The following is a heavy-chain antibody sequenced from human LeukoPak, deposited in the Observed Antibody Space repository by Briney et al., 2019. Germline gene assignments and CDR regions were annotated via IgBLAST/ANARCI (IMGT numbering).Heavy chain of an antibody. D-gene: IGHD3-10*01. CDR2: IYTSGST. CDR1: GGSISSGSYY. CDR3: ARRNYGSGSLNRGWFDP. V-gene: IGHV4-61*02. J-gene: IGHJ5*02. Sequence: SETLSLTXTVSGGSISSGSYYWSWIRQPAGKGLEWIGRIYTSGSTNYNPSLKSRVTISVDASKNQFSLKLSSVTAADTAVYYCARRNYGSGSLNRGWFDPWGQGTLVTVSS.